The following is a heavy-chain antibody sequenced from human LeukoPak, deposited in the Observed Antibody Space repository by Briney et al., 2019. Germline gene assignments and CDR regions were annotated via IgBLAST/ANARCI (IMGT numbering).Heavy chain of an antibody. CDR3: ARGAYASGSLGCFDP. CDR2: INTSGST. CDR1: GGSISSYY. V-gene: IGHV4-4*07. Sequence: SETLSLTCSVSGGSISSYYWSWIRQPAAQGLEWIGRINTSGSTNYNPSLKSRVTISMDTSKNQFSLRLSSVIAADTAVYYCARGAYASGSLGCFDPWGQGTLVTVSS. D-gene: IGHD3-10*01. J-gene: IGHJ5*02.